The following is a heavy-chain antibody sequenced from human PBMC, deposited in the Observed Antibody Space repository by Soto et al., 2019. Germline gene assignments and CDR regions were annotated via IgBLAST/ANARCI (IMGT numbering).Heavy chain of an antibody. J-gene: IGHJ4*02. CDR2: ISISGTTI. V-gene: IGHV3-11*01. CDR3: ARDSAALDY. Sequence: GGSLRLSCAASGFTFRDYYMSWIRQAPGKGLEWVSFISISGTTIHYADSVKGRFTISRDNARNSLYLQMSSLRAEDTAIYYCARDSAALDYWGQGTLVTVSS. D-gene: IGHD2-2*01. CDR1: GFTFRDYY.